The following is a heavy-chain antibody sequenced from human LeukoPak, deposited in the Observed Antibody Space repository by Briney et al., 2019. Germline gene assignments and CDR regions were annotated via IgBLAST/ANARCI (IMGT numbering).Heavy chain of an antibody. CDR2: ISSSGSTI. Sequence: GGSLRLSCAASGFTFNTYEMNWVRQAPGKGLEWVSYISSSGSTIYYADYVKGRFTISRDNAKNSLYLQMNSLRAEGTAVYYCARGGWNYVFNYWGQGTLVTVSS. CDR3: ARGGWNYVFNY. CDR1: GFTFNTYE. J-gene: IGHJ4*02. V-gene: IGHV3-48*03. D-gene: IGHD1-7*01.